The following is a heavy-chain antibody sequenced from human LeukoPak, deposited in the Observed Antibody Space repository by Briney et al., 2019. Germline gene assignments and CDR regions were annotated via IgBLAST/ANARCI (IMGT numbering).Heavy chain of an antibody. Sequence: PSETLSLTCTVSGGSISSYYWSWIRQPPGKGLEWIGYIYYSGSTNYNPSLKSRVTISVDTSKNQFSLKPSSVTAADTAVYYCARHTGLWSDKSSFDYWGQGTLVTVSS. CDR2: IYYSGST. CDR3: ARHTGLWSDKSSFDY. J-gene: IGHJ4*02. V-gene: IGHV4-59*08. CDR1: GGSISSYY. D-gene: IGHD3-3*01.